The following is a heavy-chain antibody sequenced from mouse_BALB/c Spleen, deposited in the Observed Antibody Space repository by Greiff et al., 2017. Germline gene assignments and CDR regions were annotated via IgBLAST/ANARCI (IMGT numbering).Heavy chain of an antibody. J-gene: IGHJ3*01. D-gene: IGHD1-2*01. CDR1: GYTFTSYW. CDR3: AVRPPFAC. V-gene: IGHV1-7*01. Sequence: QVQLQQSGAELAKPGASVKMSCKASGYTFTSYWMHWVKQRPGQGLEWIGYINPSTGYTEYNQKFKDKATLTADKSSSTAYMQLSSLTSEDSAVYYCAVRPPFACWGQGTLVTVSA. CDR2: INPSTGYT.